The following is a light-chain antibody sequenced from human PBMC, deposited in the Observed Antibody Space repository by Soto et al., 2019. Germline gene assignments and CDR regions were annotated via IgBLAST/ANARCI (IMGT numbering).Light chain of an antibody. V-gene: IGLV3-21*02. J-gene: IGLJ3*02. CDR3: QVWISDHLV. Sequence: SYELTQPPSVSVAPGQTARITCGGDNIGSRSVHWYQQKPGQAPVLVVYDDRDRPSGIPDLFSGSNSGNTATLTISRVEAGDEADFYCQVWISDHLVFGGGTKVTVL. CDR1: NIGSRS. CDR2: DDR.